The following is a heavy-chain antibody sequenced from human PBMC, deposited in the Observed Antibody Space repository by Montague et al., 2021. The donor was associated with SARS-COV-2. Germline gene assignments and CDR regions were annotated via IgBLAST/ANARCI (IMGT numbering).Heavy chain of an antibody. CDR1: GGSISSSSYY. D-gene: IGHD1-1*01. Sequence: SETLSLTYTVSGGSISSSSYYWGWIRQPPGKGPEWIGSIDYSGTTFYNPSLRSRVTMSVDTSKNQFSLRLSSVTAADTAVFCCARDDAGDWYFDLWGRGTLVTVSS. V-gene: IGHV4-39*02. J-gene: IGHJ2*01. CDR3: ARDDAGDWYFDL. CDR2: IDYSGTT.